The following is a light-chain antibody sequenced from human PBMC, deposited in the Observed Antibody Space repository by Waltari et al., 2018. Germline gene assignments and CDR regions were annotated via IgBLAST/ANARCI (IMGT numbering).Light chain of an antibody. CDR2: EVI. V-gene: IGLV2-23*02. J-gene: IGLJ3*02. Sequence: QSALTQPASVSGSPGPSITISCTGTSSNAGFYNFVSWYQQHPDKAPKLLVYEVIERPSGVSSRFSGSKSGNTASLTISGLQAEDEADYYCCSYAGRNIWVFGGGTKVTVL. CDR3: CSYAGRNIWV. CDR1: SSNAGFYNF.